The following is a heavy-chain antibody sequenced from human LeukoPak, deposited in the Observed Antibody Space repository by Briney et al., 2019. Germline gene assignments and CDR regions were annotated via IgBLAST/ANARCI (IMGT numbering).Heavy chain of an antibody. J-gene: IGHJ4*02. V-gene: IGHV1-18*01. CDR3: ARVTAGWMGTHVASFDY. D-gene: IGHD2-21*02. CDR2: SSAYTGNT. CDR1: GYTFTSYG. Sequence: ASVKVSCKGSGYTFTSYGISWVRHAPGEGVEWIGCSSAYTGNTNYVQKLQGRVTMTTDTSTSTDEMELRSLRSDDTAVYYCARVTAGWMGTHVASFDYWGQPTLVTAYS.